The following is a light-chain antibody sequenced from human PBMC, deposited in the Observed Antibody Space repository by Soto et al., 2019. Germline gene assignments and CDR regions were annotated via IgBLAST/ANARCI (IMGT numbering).Light chain of an antibody. J-gene: IGKJ3*01. CDR1: QSVSSY. Sequence: EIVLTQSPATLSLSPGERATLSCRASQSVSSYLAWYQQKPDQAPRLLIYDASNRATGIPARFSGSGSGTDFTLTISSLEHEDFAVYYCQQRSNWPSVTFGPGTKVDIK. V-gene: IGKV3-11*01. CDR3: QQRSNWPSVT. CDR2: DAS.